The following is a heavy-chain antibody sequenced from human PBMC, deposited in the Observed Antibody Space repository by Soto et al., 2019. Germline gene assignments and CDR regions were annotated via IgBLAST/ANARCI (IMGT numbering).Heavy chain of an antibody. CDR3: ARHRFGQLSAFDY. CDR1: GFTFSDFY. Sequence: GGSLRLSCAAPGFTFSDFYMTWIRQAPGKGLEWVSSISSSSGYADYEDSVKGRFTISRDNARNSLSLHMNSLRAEDTAVYYCARHRFGQLSAFDYWGQGNVVTVSS. CDR2: ISSSSGYA. V-gene: IGHV3-11*06. D-gene: IGHD3-16*01. J-gene: IGHJ4*02.